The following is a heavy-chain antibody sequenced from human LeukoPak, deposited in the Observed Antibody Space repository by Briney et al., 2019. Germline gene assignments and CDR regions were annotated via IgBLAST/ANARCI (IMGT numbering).Heavy chain of an antibody. V-gene: IGHV1-24*01. Sequence: GSSVKVSCKASGGTFSSYAISWVRQAPGQGLEWMGGFDPEDGETIYAQKFQGRVTMTEDTSTDTAYMELSSLRSEDTAVYYCATVGKVVVGATTGFVFDYWGQGTLVTVSS. CDR3: ATVGKVVVGATTGFVFDY. J-gene: IGHJ4*02. D-gene: IGHD2-15*01. CDR2: FDPEDGET. CDR1: GGTFSSYA.